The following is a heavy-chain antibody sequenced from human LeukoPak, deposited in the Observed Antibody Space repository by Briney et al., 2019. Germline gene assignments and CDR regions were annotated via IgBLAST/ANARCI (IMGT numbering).Heavy chain of an antibody. CDR1: GFTFSTYE. V-gene: IGHV3-48*03. D-gene: IGHD1-26*01. CDR3: ARATWDGGHFFDY. Sequence: GGSLRLSCSASGFTFSTYEMNWVRQAPGKGLEWVSNITSSGRSIYYADSVRGRFTVSRDNAKNSLYLQMSSLRAEDTGIYYCARATWDGGHFFDYWGQGTLVAVSS. CDR2: ITSSGRSI. J-gene: IGHJ4*02.